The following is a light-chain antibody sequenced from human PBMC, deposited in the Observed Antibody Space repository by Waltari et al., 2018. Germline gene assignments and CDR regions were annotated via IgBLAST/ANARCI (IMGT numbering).Light chain of an antibody. Sequence: DIQMTQSPSTLSASVGDRVTITCRASQSISSWLAWYQQKPGKAPKLLIYKASSLESGDPSRFSGSGSGTEFTLTISSLQPDDFATYYCQQYNSSPHTFGQGTKLEIK. J-gene: IGKJ2*01. CDR3: QQYNSSPHT. CDR2: KAS. CDR1: QSISSW. V-gene: IGKV1-5*03.